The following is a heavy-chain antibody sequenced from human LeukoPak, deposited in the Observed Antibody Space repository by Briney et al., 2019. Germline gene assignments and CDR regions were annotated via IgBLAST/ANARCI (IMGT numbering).Heavy chain of an antibody. Sequence: PGGSLRLSCAASGFTFSIYAMSWVRQAPGKGLEWVSTISGSGGSTYYADSVKGRFTISRDNSKNTLYLQMNSLRAEDTAVYYCAKDSGTYYKGFDYWGQGTLVTVSS. V-gene: IGHV3-23*01. CDR3: AKDSGTYYKGFDY. CDR2: ISGSGGST. D-gene: IGHD1-26*01. J-gene: IGHJ4*02. CDR1: GFTFSIYA.